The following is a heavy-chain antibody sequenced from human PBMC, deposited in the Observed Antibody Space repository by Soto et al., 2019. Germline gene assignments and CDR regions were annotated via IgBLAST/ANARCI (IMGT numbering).Heavy chain of an antibody. J-gene: IGHJ2*01. CDR1: GFTFNIYW. Sequence: GGSLRLSCAASGFTFNIYWMSWVRQAPGKGLEWVAKIKQDGSEKHYVDSVKGRFTVSRDNAEKSLYLKMNSLRAEDMAVYYCFIVTRDLFGSFDLWCRALLVSVS. D-gene: IGHD1-26*01. V-gene: IGHV3-7*01. CDR3: FIVTRDLFGSFDL. CDR2: IKQDGSEK.